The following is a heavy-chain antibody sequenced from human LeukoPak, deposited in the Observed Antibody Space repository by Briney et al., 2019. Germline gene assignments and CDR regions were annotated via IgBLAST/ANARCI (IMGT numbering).Heavy chain of an antibody. CDR2: ISSSGSII. Sequence: PGGSLRLSCASSGFAFSSYEMNWVRQAPGKGLEWVSYISSSGSIIYYADSVKGRFTISRGNSKNTLYLQMNSLGAEDTAVYYCAKRGGGSCEGGPFFDYWGQGTLVTVSS. V-gene: IGHV3-48*03. D-gene: IGHD2-15*01. CDR3: AKRGGGSCEGGPFFDY. CDR1: GFAFSSYE. J-gene: IGHJ4*02.